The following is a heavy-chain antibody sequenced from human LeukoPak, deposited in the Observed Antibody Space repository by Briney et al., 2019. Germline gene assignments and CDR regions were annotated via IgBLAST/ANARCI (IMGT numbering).Heavy chain of an antibody. V-gene: IGHV4-59*01. CDR2: IYYSGST. CDR1: GGSISSYY. D-gene: IGHD4-17*01. Sequence: SETLSLTCTVSGGSISSYYWSWIRQPPGKGLEWIGYIYYSGSTNYNPSLKSRVTISVDTSKNQFSLKLSSVTAADTAVYYCARDRARYVYGDFYYYYGMDVWGQGTTVTVSS. J-gene: IGHJ6*02. CDR3: ARDRARYVYGDFYYYYGMDV.